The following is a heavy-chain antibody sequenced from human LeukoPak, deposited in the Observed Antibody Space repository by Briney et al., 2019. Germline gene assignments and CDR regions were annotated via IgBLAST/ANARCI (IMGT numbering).Heavy chain of an antibody. V-gene: IGHV3-23*01. CDR1: GFTFSSYA. D-gene: IGHD1-26*01. CDR2: ISGSGGST. CDR3: AKDEPYVGATYFDY. J-gene: IGHJ4*02. Sequence: GGSLRLSCAASGFTFSSYAMSWVRQAPGKGLEWVSAISGSGGSTYYADSVKGRFTISSDNSKNTLYLQMNSLRAEDMAVYYCAKDEPYVGATYFDYWGQGTLVTVSS.